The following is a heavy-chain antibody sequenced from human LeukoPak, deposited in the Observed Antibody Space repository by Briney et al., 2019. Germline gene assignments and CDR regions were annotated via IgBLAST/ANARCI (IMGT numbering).Heavy chain of an antibody. J-gene: IGHJ4*02. CDR3: ARDVLLWFGELFYFDY. Sequence: ASVKVSCKASGYTFTTYYIHWVRQAPGQGLEWMGWISAYNGNTNYAQKLQGRVTMTTDTSTSTAYMELRSLRSDDTAVYYCARDVLLWFGELFYFDYWGQGALVTVSS. CDR1: GYTFTTYY. V-gene: IGHV1-18*04. CDR2: ISAYNGNT. D-gene: IGHD3-10*01.